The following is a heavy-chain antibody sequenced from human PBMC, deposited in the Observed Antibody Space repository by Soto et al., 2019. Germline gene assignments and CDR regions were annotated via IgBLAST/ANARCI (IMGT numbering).Heavy chain of an antibody. Sequence: QVQLQESGPRLVEPSETLSLTCDVSGGSFSDNYWTWIRQFPGKGLEWIGYIYYSGSTNYNPSLKSRVTISVDASRSQFSLKLTSVTAADTALYYWAAGTLGAVWTPLDDWGQGTLVTVSS. D-gene: IGHD3-16*01. CDR1: GGSFSDNY. J-gene: IGHJ4*02. CDR2: IYYSGST. CDR3: AAGTLGAVWTPLDD. V-gene: IGHV4-59*03.